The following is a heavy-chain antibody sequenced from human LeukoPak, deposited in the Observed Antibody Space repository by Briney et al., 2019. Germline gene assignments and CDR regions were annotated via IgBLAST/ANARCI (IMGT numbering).Heavy chain of an antibody. CDR3: ARVTGGSGSYYSPLHYYFDY. Sequence: SQTLSLTCTVSGGSISSGDYYWSWIRQPPGKGLEWIGYIYYSGSTYYNSSLKSRVTISVDTSKNQFSLKLNSVTAADTAVYYCARVTGGSGSYYSPLHYYFDYWGRGTLVTVSS. J-gene: IGHJ4*02. CDR2: IYYSGST. CDR1: GGSISSGDYY. D-gene: IGHD3-10*01. V-gene: IGHV4-30-4*01.